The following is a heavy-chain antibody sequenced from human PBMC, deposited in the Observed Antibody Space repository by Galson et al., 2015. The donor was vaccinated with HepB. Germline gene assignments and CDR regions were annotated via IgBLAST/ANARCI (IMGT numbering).Heavy chain of an antibody. Sequence: SLRLSCAASGFTFSSYAMSWVRQAPGKGLEWVSVIYSGGSTYYADSVKGRFTISRDNSKNTLYLQMNSLRAEDTAVYYCARDLVYGGNSDAFDIWGQGTMVTVSS. V-gene: IGHV3-53*01. CDR1: GFTFSSYA. CDR3: ARDLVYGGNSDAFDI. J-gene: IGHJ3*02. CDR2: IYSGGST. D-gene: IGHD4-23*01.